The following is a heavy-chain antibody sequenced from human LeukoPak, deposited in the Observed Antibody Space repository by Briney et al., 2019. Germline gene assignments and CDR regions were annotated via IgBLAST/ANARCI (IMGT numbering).Heavy chain of an antibody. V-gene: IGHV3-21*01. Sequence: GGSLRLSCAASGFTFSSYAMSWVRQAPGKGLEWVSSISSSSSYIYYADSVKGRFTISRDNAKNSLYLQMNSLRAEDTAVYYCASPFSSRDYWGQGTLVTVSS. CDR3: ASPFSSRDY. CDR2: ISSSSSYI. D-gene: IGHD6-13*01. J-gene: IGHJ4*02. CDR1: GFTFSSYA.